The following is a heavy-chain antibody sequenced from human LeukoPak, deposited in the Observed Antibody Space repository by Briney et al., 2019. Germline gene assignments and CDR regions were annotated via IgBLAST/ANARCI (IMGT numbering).Heavy chain of an antibody. V-gene: IGHV1-18*01. CDR2: ISAYNGAT. Sequence: ASVKVSCKASGYTFTNYGINWVRQAPGQGLEWMGWISAYNGATNYAQKFQGRVTMTTGTSTSTAYMELRSLRSDDTAVYYCARATGAFDIWGQGTMVTVSS. CDR1: GYTFTNYG. CDR3: ARATGAFDI. J-gene: IGHJ3*02.